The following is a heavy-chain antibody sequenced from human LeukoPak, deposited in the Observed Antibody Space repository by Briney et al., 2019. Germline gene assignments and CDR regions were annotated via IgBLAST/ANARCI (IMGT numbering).Heavy chain of an antibody. J-gene: IGHJ4*02. CDR2: IYPGDSDT. V-gene: IGHV5-51*01. Sequence: GESLKISCKGSGYSFYSYWIAWVRQMPGKGLEWMGIIYPGDSDTRYSSSFQGQVTISADKSVSIAYLQWSSLKASDTAMYYCARRSPGSRSFDYWGLGTLVTVSS. CDR1: GYSFYSYW. D-gene: IGHD6-13*01. CDR3: ARRSPGSRSFDY.